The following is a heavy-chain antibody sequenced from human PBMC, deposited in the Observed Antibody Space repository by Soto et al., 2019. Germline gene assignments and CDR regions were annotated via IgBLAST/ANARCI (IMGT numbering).Heavy chain of an antibody. Sequence: EVQLVESGGGLVQPGGSLRLSCAASGFTVSSNYMSWVRQAPGKGLEWVSVIYSGGSTYYADSVKGRFTISRHNSKNTLYLQMNSLRAEDTAVYYCAREAFKKTTIHSGAYFDYWGQGTLVTVSS. D-gene: IGHD1-26*01. CDR2: IYSGGST. V-gene: IGHV3-53*04. CDR1: GFTVSSNY. J-gene: IGHJ4*02. CDR3: AREAFKKTTIHSGAYFDY.